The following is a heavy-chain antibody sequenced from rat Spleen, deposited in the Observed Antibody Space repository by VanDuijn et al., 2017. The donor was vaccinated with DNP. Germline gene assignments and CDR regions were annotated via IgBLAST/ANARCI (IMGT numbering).Heavy chain of an antibody. CDR2: ISSSGVST. CDR3: TTDFERGY. CDR1: GFTFSNSD. J-gene: IGHJ2*01. D-gene: IGHD1-11*01. V-gene: IGHV5-27*01. Sequence: EVQLVESGGGLVQPGRSMKLSCAASGFTFSNSDMAWVRQAPKKGLEWVAMISSSGVSTYYRDSVKGRFTISRDNAKSTLYLQMDSLRSEDTATFYCTTDFERGYWGQGVMVTVSS.